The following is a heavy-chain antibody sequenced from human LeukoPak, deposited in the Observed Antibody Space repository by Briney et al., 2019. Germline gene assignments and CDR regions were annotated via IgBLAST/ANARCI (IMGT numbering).Heavy chain of an antibody. CDR1: GFTFSSYS. J-gene: IGHJ4*02. CDR3: ARDHNYAFDN. Sequence: GGSLRLSCAASGFTFSSYSMNWVRQAPGKGLEWISYIGISSGNTKYAGSVKGRFTISGDSAKNSLYLQMNSLRVEDTAVYYCARDHNYAFDNWGQGTLVTVSS. D-gene: IGHD1-1*01. CDR2: IGISSGNT. V-gene: IGHV3-48*04.